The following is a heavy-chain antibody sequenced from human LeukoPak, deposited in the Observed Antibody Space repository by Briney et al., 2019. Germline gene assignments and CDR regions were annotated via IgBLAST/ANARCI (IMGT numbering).Heavy chain of an antibody. CDR2: IYYSGST. D-gene: IGHD3-9*01. V-gene: IGHV4-59*01. Sequence: SETLSLTCTVSGGSISSYYWSWSRQPPGRGLEWIGYIYYSGSTNYNPSLKSRVTISVDTSKNQFSLKLSSVTAADTAVYYCASSDDILTGYRGWGQGTLLTVSS. J-gene: IGHJ4*02. CDR1: GGSISSYY. CDR3: ASSDDILTGYRG.